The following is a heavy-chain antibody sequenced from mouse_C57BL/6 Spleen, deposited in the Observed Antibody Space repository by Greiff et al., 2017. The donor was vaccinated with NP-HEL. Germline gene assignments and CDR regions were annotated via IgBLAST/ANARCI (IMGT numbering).Heavy chain of an antibody. CDR2: ISYSGST. Sequence: EVQLQESGPGMVKPSQSLSLTCTVTGYSITSGYDWHWIRHFPGNKLEWMGYISYSGSTNYNPSLKSRISITHDTSKNHFFLKLNSVTTEDTATYYCARDSSGYWFAYWGQVTLVTVSA. V-gene: IGHV3-1*01. CDR3: ARDSSGYWFAY. CDR1: GYSITSGYD. D-gene: IGHD3-2*02. J-gene: IGHJ3*01.